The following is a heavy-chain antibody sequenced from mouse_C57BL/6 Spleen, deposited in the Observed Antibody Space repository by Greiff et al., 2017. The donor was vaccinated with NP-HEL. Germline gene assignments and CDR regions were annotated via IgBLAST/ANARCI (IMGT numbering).Heavy chain of an antibody. CDR1: GYTFTSYW. CDR3: ARKGVYGSSYGGFAY. V-gene: IGHV1-55*01. CDR2: IYPGSGST. J-gene: IGHJ3*01. D-gene: IGHD1-1*01. Sequence: QVQLQQSGAELVKPGASVKMSCKASGYTFTSYWITWVKQRPGQGLEWIGDIYPGSGSTNYNEKFKSKATLTVDTSSSTAYMQLSSLTSEDSAVYYCARKGVYGSSYGGFAYWGQGTLVTVSA.